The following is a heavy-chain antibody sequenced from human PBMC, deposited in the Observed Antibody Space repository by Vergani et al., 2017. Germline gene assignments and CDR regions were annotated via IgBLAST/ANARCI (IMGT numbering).Heavy chain of an antibody. J-gene: IGHJ4*02. D-gene: IGHD3-9*01. CDR2: IYSGGST. CDR1: GFTVSSNY. CDR3: TRAYSDYDILTGYGGY. Sequence: EVQLVESGGGLIQPGGSLRLSCAASGFTVSSNYMSWVRQAPGKGLEWVSVIYSGGSTYYADSVKGRFTISRDDSKSIAYLQMNSLKTEDTAVYYCTRAYSDYDILTGYGGYWGQGTLVTVSS. V-gene: IGHV3-53*01.